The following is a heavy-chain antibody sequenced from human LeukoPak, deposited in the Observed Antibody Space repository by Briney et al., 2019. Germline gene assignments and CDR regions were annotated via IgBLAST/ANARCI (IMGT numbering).Heavy chain of an antibody. V-gene: IGHV3-7*03. CDR1: GFTFSSYW. J-gene: IGHJ4*02. D-gene: IGHD4-11*01. Sequence: PGGSLRLSCEASGFTFSSYWMSWVRQAPGKGLEWVANIKTDGSEKYYVDSVKGRFTVSRDNAKNSLYLQMNSLRTEDTAVYFCARWGNDYSQFDSWGQGTLVTVS. CDR3: ARWGNDYSQFDS. CDR2: IKTDGSEK.